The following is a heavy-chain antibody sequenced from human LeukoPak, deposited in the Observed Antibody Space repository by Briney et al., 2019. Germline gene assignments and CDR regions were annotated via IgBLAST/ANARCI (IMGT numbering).Heavy chain of an antibody. Sequence: PSETLSLTCTVSGGSISSYYWSWIRQPPGKGLEWIGYIYYSGSTNYNPSLKSRVTISVDTSKNQFSLKLSSVTAADTAVYYCARRDYDILTGSGGAFDIWGQGTMVTVSS. CDR1: GGSISSYY. J-gene: IGHJ3*02. D-gene: IGHD3-9*01. V-gene: IGHV4-59*08. CDR2: IYYSGST. CDR3: ARRDYDILTGSGGAFDI.